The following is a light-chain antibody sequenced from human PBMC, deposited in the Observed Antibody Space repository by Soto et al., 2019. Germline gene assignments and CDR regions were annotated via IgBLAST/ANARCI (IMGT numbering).Light chain of an antibody. Sequence: QSVLTQPPSTSGTPGQRVTISCSGSSSNIGSNTVHWYQQIPGTAPKLLIYTNNQRSSGVSDRFSGSKSDTLASLVISGLQSEDEADYYCATWDNGLTGVVFGGGTKVTVL. V-gene: IGLV1-44*01. CDR1: SSNIGSNT. CDR3: ATWDNGLTGVV. CDR2: TNN. J-gene: IGLJ2*01.